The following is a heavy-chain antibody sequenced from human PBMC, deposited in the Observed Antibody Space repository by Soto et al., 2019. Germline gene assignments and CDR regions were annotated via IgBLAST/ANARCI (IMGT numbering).Heavy chain of an antibody. CDR2: ISSSSSYI. J-gene: IGHJ6*02. CDR3: ARAGTVTTYFYYGMDV. V-gene: IGHV3-21*01. CDR1: GFTFSSYS. D-gene: IGHD4-17*01. Sequence: GGSLRLSCAASGFTFSSYSMNWVRQAPGKGLEWVSSISSSSSYIYYADSVKGRFTISRDNAKNSLYLQMNSLRAEDTAVYYCARAGTVTTYFYYGMDVWGQGTTVTVSS.